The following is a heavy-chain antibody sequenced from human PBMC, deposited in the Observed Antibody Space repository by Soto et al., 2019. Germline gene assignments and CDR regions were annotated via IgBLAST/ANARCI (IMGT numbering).Heavy chain of an antibody. D-gene: IGHD3-3*01. CDR2: INHSGST. J-gene: IGHJ6*03. Sequence: SETLSLTCAVYGGSFSGYYWSWIRQPPGKGLEWIGEINHSGSTNYNPSLKSRVTISVDTSKNQFSLKLSSVTAADTAVYYCARGRGYDFWSGYFHSAGYYYMDVWGKGTTVTVSS. CDR1: GGSFSGYY. CDR3: ARGRGYDFWSGYFHSAGYYYMDV. V-gene: IGHV4-34*01.